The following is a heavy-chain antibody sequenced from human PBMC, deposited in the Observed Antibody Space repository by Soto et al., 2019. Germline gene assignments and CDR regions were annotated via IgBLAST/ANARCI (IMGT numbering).Heavy chain of an antibody. Sequence: QLQLQESGPGLVKPSETLSLTCTVSGGSISSSSYYWGWIRQPPGKGLEWIGSIYYSGSTYYNPSLKSRVSISVDTSKNQFPLKQSSVTAADTAVYYCARRRGMATLSGWFDPGGQGPLVTVSS. CDR2: IYYSGST. V-gene: IGHV4-39*01. CDR3: ARRRGMATLSGWFDP. J-gene: IGHJ5*02. CDR1: GGSISSSSYY. D-gene: IGHD5-12*01.